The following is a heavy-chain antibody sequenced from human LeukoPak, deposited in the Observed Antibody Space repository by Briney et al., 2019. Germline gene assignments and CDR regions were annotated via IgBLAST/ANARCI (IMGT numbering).Heavy chain of an antibody. CDR1: GFTFSSYW. J-gene: IGHJ3*02. D-gene: IGHD2-21*01. Sequence: GGSLRLSCAASGFTFSSYWMSWVRQAPGKGLEWVSVIYSGGSTYYADSVKGRFTISRDNSKSTLYLQMNSLRAEDTAVYYCARDGTYCGGDCYRDAFDIWGQGTMVTVSS. CDR2: IYSGGST. CDR3: ARDGTYCGGDCYRDAFDI. V-gene: IGHV3-66*02.